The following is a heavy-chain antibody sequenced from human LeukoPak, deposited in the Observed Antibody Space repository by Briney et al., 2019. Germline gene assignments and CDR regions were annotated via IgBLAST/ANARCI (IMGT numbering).Heavy chain of an antibody. V-gene: IGHV1-24*01. J-gene: IGHJ4*02. D-gene: IGHD4-17*01. CDR3: ATDGHDYGDYGVDY. CDR2: FDPEDGEA. Sequence: ASVKVSCKVSGYTLTESSLHWVRQAPGKGIEWMGGFDPEDGEAFYSQKFQGRVTMTADTSTDTAYMELSSLRSEDTAVYYCATDGHDYGDYGVDYWGQGTLVTVSS. CDR1: GYTLTESS.